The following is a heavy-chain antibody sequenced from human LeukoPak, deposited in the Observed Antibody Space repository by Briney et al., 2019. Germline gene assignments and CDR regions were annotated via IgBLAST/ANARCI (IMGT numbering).Heavy chain of an antibody. V-gene: IGHV4-34*01. CDR1: GGSFSGYY. Sequence: SETLSFTCAVYGGSFSGYYWRWIRQPPGKGLEWIGEINHSGSTNYNPSLKSRVTISVDTSKNQFSLKLSSVTAADTAVYYCATTLSGSTSHNWFDPWGQGTLVTVSS. CDR2: INHSGST. J-gene: IGHJ5*02. D-gene: IGHD3-10*01. CDR3: ATTLSGSTSHNWFDP.